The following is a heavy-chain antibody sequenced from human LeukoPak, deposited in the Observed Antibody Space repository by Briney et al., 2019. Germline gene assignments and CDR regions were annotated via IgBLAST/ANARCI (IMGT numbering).Heavy chain of an antibody. Sequence: GGSLRLSCAASGFTFSSYGMNWVRQAPGKGLEWVSYISSSSSIIYYADSVKGRFTISRDNSKNTLYLQMNSLRAEDTAVYYCAKGDGYSYYFDYWGQGTLVTVSS. CDR2: ISSSSSII. CDR1: GFTFSSYG. J-gene: IGHJ4*02. V-gene: IGHV3-48*01. CDR3: AKGDGYSYYFDY. D-gene: IGHD5-24*01.